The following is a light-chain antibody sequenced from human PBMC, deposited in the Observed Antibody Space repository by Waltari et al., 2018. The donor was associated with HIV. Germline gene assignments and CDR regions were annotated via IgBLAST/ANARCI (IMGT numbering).Light chain of an antibody. CDR1: ISNIGRNT. Sequence: GSISNIGRNTVNWYQQLPGTAPKLLIFSDTQRPSGVPDRFSGSKSGTSASLAISGLQSEDEGDYYCAAWDDSLNGHWVFGGGTRVTVL. V-gene: IGLV1-44*01. CDR2: SDT. J-gene: IGLJ3*02. CDR3: AAWDDSLNGHWV.